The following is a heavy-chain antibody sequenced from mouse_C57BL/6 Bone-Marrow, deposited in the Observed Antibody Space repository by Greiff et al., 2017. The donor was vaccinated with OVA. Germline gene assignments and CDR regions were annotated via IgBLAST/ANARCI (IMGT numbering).Heavy chain of an antibody. Sequence: QVQLQQSGPELVKPGASVKISCKASGYAFSSSWMNWVKQRPGKGLEWIGRIYPGDGDTNYNGKFKGKATLTADKSSSTAYMQLSSLTSEDSAVYFCARKVTLYYYAMDYWGQGTSVTVSS. CDR2: IYPGDGDT. D-gene: IGHD2-5*01. V-gene: IGHV1-82*01. CDR3: ARKVTLYYYAMDY. CDR1: GYAFSSSW. J-gene: IGHJ4*01.